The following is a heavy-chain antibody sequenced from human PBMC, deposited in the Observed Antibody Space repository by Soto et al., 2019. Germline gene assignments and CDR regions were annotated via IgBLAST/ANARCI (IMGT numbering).Heavy chain of an antibody. CDR1: GGSISSGGYY. J-gene: IGHJ4*01. D-gene: IGHD6-13*01. CDR3: ARAAYSSSDFDH. V-gene: IGHV4-31*03. CDR2: IYYSGST. Sequence: SETLSLTCTLSGGSISSGGYYGSWILQHPGKGLEWIGYIYYSGSTYYHPSLKSRVTTSIDTSKNQFSLRLNSVTAADTAVYYGARAAYSSSDFDHWGQGTLVTVSS.